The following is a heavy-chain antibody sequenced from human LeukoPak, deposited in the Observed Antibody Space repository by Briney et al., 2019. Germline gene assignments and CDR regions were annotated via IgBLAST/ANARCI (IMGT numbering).Heavy chain of an antibody. CDR3: ASEIKDIVVVPAAKVASWFDP. CDR2: INPNSGGT. J-gene: IGHJ5*02. CDR1: GYTFTGYY. Sequence: ASVKVSCKASGYTFTGYYMHWVRQAPGQGLEWMGWINPNSGGTNYAQKFQGRVTITADKSTSTAYMELSSLRSEDTAVYYCASEIKDIVVVPAAKVASWFDPWGQGTLVTVSS. D-gene: IGHD2-2*01. V-gene: IGHV1-2*02.